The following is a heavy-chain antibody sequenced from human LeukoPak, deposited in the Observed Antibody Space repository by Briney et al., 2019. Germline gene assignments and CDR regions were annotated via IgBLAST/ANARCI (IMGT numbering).Heavy chain of an antibody. CDR2: INSDGSST. CDR1: GFTFSSYW. D-gene: IGHD2-21*01. Sequence: GGSVRLSCAASGFTFSSYWMHWVRQAPGKGLVWVSRINSDGSSTSYADSVKGRFTISRDNAKNTLYLQMNSLRAEDTAVYYCARAVVVVAGRGAFDIWGQGTMVTVSS. V-gene: IGHV3-74*01. CDR3: ARAVVVVAGRGAFDI. J-gene: IGHJ3*02.